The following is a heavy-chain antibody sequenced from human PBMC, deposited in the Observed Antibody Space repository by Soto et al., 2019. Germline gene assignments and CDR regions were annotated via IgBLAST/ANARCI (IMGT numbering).Heavy chain of an antibody. V-gene: IGHV3-7*01. CDR1: GFTLNNYW. J-gene: IGHJ3*02. Sequence: EVQLVESGGGLVQPGGSLRLSCAASGFTLNNYWMTWVRQAPGKGLEWVANIKPDGSEKYYVDSVKGRFTISRDNAKNSLDLQMNTLRVEDTAVYYCVGYYDGRGSNDGFYIWGQGTMVTVSS. CDR2: IKPDGSEK. CDR3: VGYYDGRGSNDGFYI. D-gene: IGHD3-22*01.